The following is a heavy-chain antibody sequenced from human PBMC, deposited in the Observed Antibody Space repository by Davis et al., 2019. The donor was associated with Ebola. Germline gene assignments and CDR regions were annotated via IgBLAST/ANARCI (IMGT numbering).Heavy chain of an antibody. CDR2: IIPIFGTA. CDR1: GYTFTSYY. V-gene: IGHV1-69*06. J-gene: IGHJ4*02. Sequence: SVKVSCKASGYTFTSYYMHWVRQAPGQGLEWMGGIIPIFGTANYAQKFQGRVTITADKSTSTAYMELSSLRSEDTAVYYCARDLLLVPGFFDYWGQGTLVTVSS. CDR3: ARDLLLVPGFFDY.